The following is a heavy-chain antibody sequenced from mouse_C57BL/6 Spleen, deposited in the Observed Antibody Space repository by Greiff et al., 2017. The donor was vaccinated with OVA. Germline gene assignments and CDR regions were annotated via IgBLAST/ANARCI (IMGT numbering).Heavy chain of an antibody. Sequence: DVKLVESGGGLVKPGGSLKLSCAASGFTFSDYGMHWVRQAPEKGLEWVAYISSGSSTIYYADTVKGRFTISRDNAKNTLFLQMTSLRSEDTAMYYCARPTLGRSFDYWGQGTTLTVSS. CDR1: GFTFSDYG. V-gene: IGHV5-17*01. D-gene: IGHD4-1*01. CDR3: ARPTLGRSFDY. J-gene: IGHJ2*01. CDR2: ISSGSSTI.